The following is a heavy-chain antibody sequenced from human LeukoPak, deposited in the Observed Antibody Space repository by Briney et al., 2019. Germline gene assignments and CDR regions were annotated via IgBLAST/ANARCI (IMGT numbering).Heavy chain of an antibody. CDR2: IYYSGST. Sequence: SETLSLTCAVSGGSISSSNWWSWVRQPPGKGLEWIGYIYYSGSTNYNPSLKSRVTISVDTSKNQFSLKLSSVTAADTAVYYCARSSSSWYRVFDYWGQGTLVTVSS. D-gene: IGHD6-13*01. CDR1: GGSISSSNW. CDR3: ARSSSSWYRVFDY. V-gene: IGHV4-4*02. J-gene: IGHJ4*02.